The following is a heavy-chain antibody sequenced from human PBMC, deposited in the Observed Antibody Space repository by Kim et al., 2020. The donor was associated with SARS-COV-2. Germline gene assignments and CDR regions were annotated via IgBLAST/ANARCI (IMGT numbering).Heavy chain of an antibody. Sequence: SETLSLTCTVSGGSITNTSYSWGWLRQPPGKGLDWIGTIYHSGRTYYTPSLQSRVTISVDTSKNQFSLKLTTVTAADTDGYYCTRDTWGYSGYAIDYWGQGTLVTVAS. J-gene: IGHJ4*02. V-gene: IGHV4-39*02. CDR1: GGSITNTSYS. D-gene: IGHD5-12*01. CDR3: TRDTWGYSGYAIDY. CDR2: IYHSGRT.